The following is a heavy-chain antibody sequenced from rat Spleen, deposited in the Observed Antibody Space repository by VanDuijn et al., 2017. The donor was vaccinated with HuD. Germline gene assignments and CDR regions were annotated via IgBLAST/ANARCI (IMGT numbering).Heavy chain of an antibody. D-gene: IGHD1-4*01. CDR2: INSVGST. J-gene: IGHJ2*01. Sequence: EVQLRESGPGLVRPSQSLSLTCSVSGYSITGAYRWNWIRKFPGNRLEWMGYINSVGSTNYNPSLKSRISITRDTSKNQFFLQVNSVSTEDTATYYCARTINYPTYFDYWGQGVMVTVSS. CDR1: GYSITGAYR. CDR3: ARTINYPTYFDY. V-gene: IGHV3-3*01.